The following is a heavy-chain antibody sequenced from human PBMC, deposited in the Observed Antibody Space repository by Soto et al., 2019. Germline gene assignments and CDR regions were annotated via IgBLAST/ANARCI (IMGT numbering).Heavy chain of an antibody. D-gene: IGHD6-13*01. CDR2: INPSGGST. J-gene: IGHJ4*02. CDR3: ARVLEQQLVRYYFDY. V-gene: IGHV1-46*01. Sequence: ASVKVSCKASGYTFTSYYMHWVRQAPGQGLEWMGIINPSGGSTSYAQKFQGRVTMTRDTSTSTVYMELSSLRSEDTAVYYCARVLEQQLVRYYFDYWGQGTLVTVSS. CDR1: GYTFTSYY.